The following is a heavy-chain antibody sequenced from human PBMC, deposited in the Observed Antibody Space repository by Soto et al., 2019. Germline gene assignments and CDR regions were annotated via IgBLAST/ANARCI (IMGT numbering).Heavy chain of an antibody. CDR1: GYTFTSYD. D-gene: IGHD3-10*01. V-gene: IGHV1-8*01. CDR2: MNPNSANT. Sequence: QVQLVQSGAEVKKPGASVKVSCKASGYTFTSYDINWGRQATGQGLEWTGWMNPNSANTGYAQKFQGRVTTTRNTAMRTAYMALSSLGSEATAVYYCPREGFRGMDVWGQGTTVTVSS. J-gene: IGHJ6*02. CDR3: PREGFRGMDV.